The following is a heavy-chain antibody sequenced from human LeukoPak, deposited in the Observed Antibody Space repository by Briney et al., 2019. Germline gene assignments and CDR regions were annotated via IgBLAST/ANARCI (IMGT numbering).Heavy chain of an antibody. V-gene: IGHV3-23*01. D-gene: IGHD3-10*01. CDR2: ISGSGGST. J-gene: IGHJ4*02. CDR3: AKRGGGNYFDY. CDR1: GFTFSSYA. Sequence: GGSLRLSCGASGFTFSSYAMSWVRQAPGKGLEWVSGISGSGGSTYYADSVKGRFTISRDNSKNTLYLQMNSLRAEDTAVYYCAKRGGGNYFDYWGQGTLVTVSS.